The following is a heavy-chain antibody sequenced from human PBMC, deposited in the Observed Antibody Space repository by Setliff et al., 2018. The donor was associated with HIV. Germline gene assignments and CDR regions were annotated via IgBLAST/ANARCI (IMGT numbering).Heavy chain of an antibody. CDR3: TRDGLLLGMTYYMDV. Sequence: PGGSLRLSCVASGFTFSNSWMNWVRQAPGKGLEWVANIKPDGSDQYYVDSVKGRFTIFRDNTKDSLYLQMSSLRAEDTAVYYCTRDGLLLGMTYYMDVWGKGTTVTVSS. J-gene: IGHJ6*03. CDR1: GFTFSNSW. CDR2: IKPDGSDQ. D-gene: IGHD1-20*01. V-gene: IGHV3-7*01.